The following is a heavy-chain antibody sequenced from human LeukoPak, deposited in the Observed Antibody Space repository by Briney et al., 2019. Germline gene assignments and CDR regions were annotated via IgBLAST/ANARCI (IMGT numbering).Heavy chain of an antibody. CDR3: ARQTGYCSSTSCYANNFDY. J-gene: IGHJ4*02. D-gene: IGHD2-2*01. Sequence: SETLSLTCTVSGGSISSYYWSWIRQPPGKGLEWIGYIYYSGSTNYNPSLKSRVTMSVDTSKNQFSLKLSSVTAADTAVYYCARQTGYCSSTSCYANNFDYWGQGTLVTVSS. CDR1: GGSISSYY. CDR2: IYYSGST. V-gene: IGHV4-59*08.